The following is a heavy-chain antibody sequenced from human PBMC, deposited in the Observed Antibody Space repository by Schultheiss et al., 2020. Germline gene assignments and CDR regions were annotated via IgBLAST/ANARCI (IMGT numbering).Heavy chain of an antibody. J-gene: IGHJ6*04. CDR2: ISYVGSNK. CDR1: GFTFSSYA. CDR3: ARDQILTEPLGGSGPDYYCGMDV. D-gene: IGHD3-10*01. Sequence: GGFLRLSCAASGFTFSSYAMHWVRQAPGKGLEWVAVISYVGSNKYYADSVKGRFTISRDNSKNTLYLQMNSLRAEDTDVYYCARDQILTEPLGGSGPDYYCGMDVWVEGATVTVAS. V-gene: IGHV3-30-3*01.